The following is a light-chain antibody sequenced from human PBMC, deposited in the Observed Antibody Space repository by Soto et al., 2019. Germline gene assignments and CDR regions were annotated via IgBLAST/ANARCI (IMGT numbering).Light chain of an antibody. CDR1: QSISSW. V-gene: IGKV1-5*01. Sequence: DIQMTQSPSTLSASVGDRVTITCRASQSISSWLAWYQQKPGKAPKLLIYDASSLESGVPSRFSGSGSGTEFTLTISSRQPDDFATYYCHQYNSYPLCTFGQGTKREIK. CDR3: HQYNSYPLCT. J-gene: IGKJ2*01. CDR2: DAS.